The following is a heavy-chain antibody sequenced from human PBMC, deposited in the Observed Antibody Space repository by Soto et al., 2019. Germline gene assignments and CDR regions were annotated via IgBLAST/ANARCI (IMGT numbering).Heavy chain of an antibody. CDR2: ITPFNGNT. V-gene: IGHV1-45*02. D-gene: IGHD6-13*01. CDR1: GYTFTYRY. CDR3: ARSAEDSSSWSWFDP. J-gene: IGHJ5*02. Sequence: VKVSCKASGYTFTYRYLHWVRQAPGQALEWMGWITPFNGNTNYAQKFQDRVTITRDRSMSTAYMELSSLRSEDTAMYYCARSAEDSSSWSWFDPWGQGTLVTVSS.